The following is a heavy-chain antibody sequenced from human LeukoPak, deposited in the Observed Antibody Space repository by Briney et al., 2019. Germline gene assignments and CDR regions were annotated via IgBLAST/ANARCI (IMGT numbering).Heavy chain of an antibody. Sequence: SETLSLTCAVYGGSFSGYYWSWIRQPPGKGLEWIGEINHSGSTNYNPSLESRVTISVDTSKNQFSLKLSSVTAADTAVYYCARGWYQLPEIDYWGQGTLVTVSS. CDR2: INHSGST. CDR1: GGSFSGYY. J-gene: IGHJ4*02. CDR3: ARGWYQLPEIDY. V-gene: IGHV4-34*01. D-gene: IGHD2-2*01.